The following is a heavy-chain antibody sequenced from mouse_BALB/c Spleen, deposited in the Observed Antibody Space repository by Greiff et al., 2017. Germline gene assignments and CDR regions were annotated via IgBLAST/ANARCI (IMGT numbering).Heavy chain of an antibody. D-gene: IGHD1-1*01. Sequence: QVQLQQSGAELARPGASVKLSCKASGYTFTSYWMQWVKQRPGQGLEWIGAIYPGDGDTRYTQKFKGKATLTADKSSSTAYMQLSSLASEDSAVYYCARSDYGSGYFDYWGQGTTLTVSS. CDR3: ARSDYGSGYFDY. CDR2: IYPGDGDT. J-gene: IGHJ2*01. V-gene: IGHV1-87*01. CDR1: GYTFTSYW.